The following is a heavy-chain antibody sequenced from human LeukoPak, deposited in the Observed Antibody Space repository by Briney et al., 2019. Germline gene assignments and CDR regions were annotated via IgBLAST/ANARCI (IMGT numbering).Heavy chain of an antibody. CDR3: ARDGWLKREGFGY. D-gene: IGHD5-18*01. CDR1: GGSISSGSYY. V-gene: IGHV4-61*02. Sequence: PSETLSLTCTVSGGSISSGSYYWSWIRQPAGKGQEWIERIYTSGSTNYNPSLKSRVTISVDTSKNQFSLKLSSVTAADTAVYYCARDGWLKREGFGYWGQGTLVTVSS. CDR2: IYTSGST. J-gene: IGHJ4*02.